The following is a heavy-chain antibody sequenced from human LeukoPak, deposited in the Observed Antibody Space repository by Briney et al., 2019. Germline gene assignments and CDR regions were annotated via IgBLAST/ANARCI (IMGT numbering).Heavy chain of an antibody. D-gene: IGHD3-22*01. CDR1: GFTFNDYW. Sequence: PGGSLRLSCAASGFTFNDYWMTWVRQAPGKGLEWVANINKDGGEKYYVDSVKGRFTISRDNAKNSLYLQTNSLKAEDTAVYYCARLYDSSGYMDYWGQGTLVTVSS. V-gene: IGHV3-7*01. J-gene: IGHJ4*02. CDR3: ARLYDSSGYMDY. CDR2: INKDGGEK.